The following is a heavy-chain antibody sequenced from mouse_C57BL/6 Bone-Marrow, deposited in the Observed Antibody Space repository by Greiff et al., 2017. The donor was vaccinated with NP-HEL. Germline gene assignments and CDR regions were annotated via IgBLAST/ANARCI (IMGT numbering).Heavy chain of an antibody. J-gene: IGHJ3*01. D-gene: IGHD1-1*01. CDR1: GYTFTSYW. V-gene: IGHV1-69*01. Sequence: QVQLQQPGAELVMPGASVKLSCKASGYTFTSYWMHWVKQRPGQDLEWIGEIDPSDSYTNYNQKFKGKSTLTVDKSSSTAYMQLSSLTSEDSAVYYCARWGYYYGSSPWGQGTLVTVSA. CDR2: IDPSDSYT. CDR3: ARWGYYYGSSP.